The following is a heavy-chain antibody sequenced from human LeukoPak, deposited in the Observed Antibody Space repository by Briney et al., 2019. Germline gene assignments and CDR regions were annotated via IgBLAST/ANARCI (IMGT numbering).Heavy chain of an antibody. V-gene: IGHV4-30-2*01. Sequence: PSQTLSLTCTVSGGSISSGGYYWSWIRQPPGMGLEWIGYNYHSGSTYYNPSLKSRVTISVDRSKNQFSLKLSSVTAADTAVYYCALGGVGMSSAPYFDYWGQGTLVTVSS. J-gene: IGHJ4*02. CDR1: GGSISSGGYY. D-gene: IGHD2-21*01. CDR2: NYHSGST. CDR3: ALGGVGMSSAPYFDY.